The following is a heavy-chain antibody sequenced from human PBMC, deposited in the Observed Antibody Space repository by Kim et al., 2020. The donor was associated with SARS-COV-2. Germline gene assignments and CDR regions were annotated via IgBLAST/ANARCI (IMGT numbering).Heavy chain of an antibody. Sequence: PSLKSRVTISLDTSKNQFSLKRSSVTAADTAVYYCARGPSTVTTYYYMDVWGKGTTVTVSS. D-gene: IGHD4-17*01. CDR3: ARGPSTVTTYYYMDV. J-gene: IGHJ6*03. V-gene: IGHV4-59*09.